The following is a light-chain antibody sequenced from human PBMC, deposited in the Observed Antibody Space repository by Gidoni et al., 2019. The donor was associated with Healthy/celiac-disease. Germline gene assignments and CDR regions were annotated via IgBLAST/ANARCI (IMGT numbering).Light chain of an antibody. CDR3: QQYNNWPRT. CDR1: QSVSRN. Sequence: EIVMTQSPATLSASPGERATLSCRASQSVSRNLAWYQQKPGQAPRLLIYGASTRATGIPARFSGSGAGTEFTRTISSLQSEDFAVYYCQQYNNWPRTFGQGTKVEIK. CDR2: GAS. V-gene: IGKV3-15*01. J-gene: IGKJ1*01.